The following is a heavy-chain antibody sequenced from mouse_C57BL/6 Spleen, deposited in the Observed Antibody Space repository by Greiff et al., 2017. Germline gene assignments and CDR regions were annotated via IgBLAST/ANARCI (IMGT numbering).Heavy chain of an antibody. V-gene: IGHV2-2*01. J-gene: IGHJ1*03. CDR3: ARCDGYYHWYFDV. CDR1: GFSLTSYG. D-gene: IGHD2-3*01. CDR2: IWSGGST. Sequence: VKLQESGPGLVQPSQSLSITCTVSGFSLTSYGVHWVRQSPGKGLEWLGVIWSGGSTDYNAAFISRLSISKDNSKSQVFFKMNSLQADDTAIYYCARCDGYYHWYFDVWGTGTTVTVSS.